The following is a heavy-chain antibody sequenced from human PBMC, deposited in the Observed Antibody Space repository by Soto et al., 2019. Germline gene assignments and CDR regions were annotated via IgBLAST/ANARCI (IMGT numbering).Heavy chain of an antibody. CDR3: ARVNGDDSSGYYLDY. CDR1: GGTFSIYA. CDR2: IIPIFGTA. D-gene: IGHD3-22*01. Sequence: SVKVSCKASGGTFSIYASSWVRQAPGQGLEWMGGIIPIFGTANYAQKFQGRVTITADESTSTAYMELSSLRSEDTAVYYCARVNGDDSSGYYLDYWGQGTLVTVSS. V-gene: IGHV1-69*13. J-gene: IGHJ4*02.